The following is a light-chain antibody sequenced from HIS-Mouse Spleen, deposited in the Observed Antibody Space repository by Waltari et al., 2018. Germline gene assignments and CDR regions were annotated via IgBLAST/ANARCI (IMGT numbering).Light chain of an antibody. J-gene: IGLJ2*01. Sequence: QSALTQPASVSGSPGQSITISCTGSSSHVGSYNPFPWYQQPPGKAPKLMIYEGSKRPSGVSNRFSGSKSGNTASLTISGLQAEDEADYYCCSYAGSSTLVFGGGTKLTVL. CDR3: CSYAGSSTLV. CDR2: EGS. V-gene: IGLV2-23*01. CDR1: SSHVGSYNP.